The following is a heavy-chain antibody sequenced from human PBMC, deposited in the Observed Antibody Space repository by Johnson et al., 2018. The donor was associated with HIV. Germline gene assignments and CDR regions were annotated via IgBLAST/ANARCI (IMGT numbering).Heavy chain of an antibody. CDR1: GFTVSSNY. V-gene: IGHV3-11*04. CDR3: ASLRDAFDI. Sequence: QVQLVESGGGVVQPGGSLRLSCAASGFTVSSNYMSWVRQAPGKGLEWVSYISSSGSTIYYADSVKGRFTTSRDNAKNTLFLQMNSLRAEDTAVYYCASLRDAFDIWGQGTMVTVSS. J-gene: IGHJ3*02. CDR2: ISSSGSTI.